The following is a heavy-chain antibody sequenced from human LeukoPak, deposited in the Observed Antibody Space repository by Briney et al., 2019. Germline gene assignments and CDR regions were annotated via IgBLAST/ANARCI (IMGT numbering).Heavy chain of an antibody. V-gene: IGHV4-4*07. CDR2: IYTSGST. CDR3: ARDVRLMTGYYYTDV. CDR1: GGSISSYY. J-gene: IGHJ6*03. D-gene: IGHD3-9*01. Sequence: SETLSLTCTVSGGSISSYYWSWIRQPAGKGLEWIGRIYTSGSTNYDPSLKSRVTMSVDTSKNQFSLKLSSVTAADTAVYYCARDVRLMTGYYYTDVWGKGTTVTVSS.